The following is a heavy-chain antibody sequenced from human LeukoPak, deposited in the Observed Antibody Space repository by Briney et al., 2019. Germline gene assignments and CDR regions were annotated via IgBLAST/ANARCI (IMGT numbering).Heavy chain of an antibody. CDR3: ARACSGGSCYSVY. Sequence: PSETLSLTCAVYGGSFSGYYWSWIRQPPGKGLEWIGEINHSGSTNYNPSLKSRVTISVDTSKNQFSLKLSSVTAADTAVYYCARACSGGSCYSVYWGQGTLVTVSS. V-gene: IGHV4-34*01. J-gene: IGHJ4*02. D-gene: IGHD2-15*01. CDR2: INHSGST. CDR1: GGSFSGYY.